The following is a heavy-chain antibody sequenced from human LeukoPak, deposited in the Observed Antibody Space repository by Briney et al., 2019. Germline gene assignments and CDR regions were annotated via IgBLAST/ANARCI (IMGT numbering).Heavy chain of an antibody. CDR2: ITPIFGTA. V-gene: IGHV1-69*01. Sequence: ASVRVSCKASGGTFMRYAISGARRAPGQGLEWMGGITPIFGTANYAQKFQGRVTITADESTSTAYMELSSLRSEDTAVYYCVATNYYDSSGYYYPFDYWGQGTLVTVSS. D-gene: IGHD3-22*01. CDR3: VATNYYDSSGYYYPFDY. CDR1: GGTFMRYA. J-gene: IGHJ4*02.